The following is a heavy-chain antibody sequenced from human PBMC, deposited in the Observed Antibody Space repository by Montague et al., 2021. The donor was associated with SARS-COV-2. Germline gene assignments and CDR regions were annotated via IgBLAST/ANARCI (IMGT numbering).Heavy chain of an antibody. CDR3: ARSGDPGATVTYLY. J-gene: IGHJ4*02. CDR1: GGSISTIVNF. D-gene: IGHD4-11*01. Sequence: SETLSLTCTFSGGSISTIVNFWGWIRQPPGKGLEWIGSFSYTGSTYHNPSLKSRVTMSVDTSKNQFSLKLNSVTAADTAVYYCARSGDPGATVTYLYWGQGTLVTVSS. V-gene: IGHV4-39*07. CDR2: FSYTGST.